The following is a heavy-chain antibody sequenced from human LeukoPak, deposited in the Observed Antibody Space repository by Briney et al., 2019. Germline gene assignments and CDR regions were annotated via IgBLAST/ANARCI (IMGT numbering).Heavy chain of an antibody. Sequence: NPSETLSLTCTVSGYSIRNGYNWGWIRLSPGKGLEWLGSIYQSGSTYDNPSLKSRVTLSIDTSKNQFSLKLTSVTAADTAVYYCAKDGVRGSYYPYNWFDPWGQGTLVTVSS. CDR3: AKDGVRGSYYPYNWFDP. J-gene: IGHJ5*02. CDR2: IYQSGST. V-gene: IGHV4-38-2*02. D-gene: IGHD1-26*01. CDR1: GYSIRNGYN.